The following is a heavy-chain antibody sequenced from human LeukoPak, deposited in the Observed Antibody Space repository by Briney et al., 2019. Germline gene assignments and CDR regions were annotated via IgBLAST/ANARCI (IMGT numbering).Heavy chain of an antibody. Sequence: ASVKVSCKASGGTFSSYAISWVRQAPGQGLEWMGMIDPTGGSPRYTQRLQGRVTMTSDTSTSTVYMELSSLRSEDTAMYYCAYCGGDCYMVAAFVYWGQGTVVTVSS. CDR1: GGTFSSYA. V-gene: IGHV1-46*01. CDR3: AYCGGDCYMVAAFVY. J-gene: IGHJ4*02. D-gene: IGHD2-21*02. CDR2: IDPTGGSP.